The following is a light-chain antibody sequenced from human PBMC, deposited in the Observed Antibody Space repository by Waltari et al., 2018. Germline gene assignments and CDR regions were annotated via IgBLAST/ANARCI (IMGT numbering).Light chain of an antibody. CDR1: HNISSC. J-gene: IGKJ1*01. V-gene: IGKV1-5*01. Sequence: DIQMTQSPSTLSASVGDRVTITCRASHNISSCLAWFQQKPGKAPKLLIYDASSLESGVPSRFSGRGSGTEFTLTISSLQPDDFATYYCQQYNSWGTFGQGTKVEIK. CDR2: DAS. CDR3: QQYNSWGT.